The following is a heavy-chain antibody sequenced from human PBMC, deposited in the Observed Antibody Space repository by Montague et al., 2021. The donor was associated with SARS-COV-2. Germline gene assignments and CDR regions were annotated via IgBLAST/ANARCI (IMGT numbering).Heavy chain of an antibody. CDR1: GGSISSGGYY. D-gene: IGHD2-15*01. J-gene: IGHJ4*02. Sequence: TLSLTCTVSGGSISSGGYYWSWLRPHKGQGLVWIGYIYYSRSTYYTPSLKSRVTISVDTSKNPFSLKLSTVTAAATAVYYCARLTAGYCSGGSCYWGSEFDVWGQGTLVTVSS. CDR3: ARLTAGYCSGGSCYWGSEFDV. V-gene: IGHV4-31*03. CDR2: IYYSRST.